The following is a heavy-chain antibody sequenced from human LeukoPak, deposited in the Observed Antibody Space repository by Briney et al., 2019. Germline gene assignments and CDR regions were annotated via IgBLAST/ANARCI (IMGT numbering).Heavy chain of an antibody. CDR1: GFTFSSYA. V-gene: IGHV3-23*01. CDR3: AKDFSLQSPYYYYYMDV. D-gene: IGHD4-11*01. J-gene: IGHJ6*03. CDR2: ISASGGST. Sequence: GGSLRLSCAASGFTFSSYAMSWVRQAPGKGLEWVSAISASGGSTYYADSVKGRFTISRDNSKSTLYLQMNSLRADDTAVYFCAKDFSLQSPYYYYYMDVWGKGTTVTVSS.